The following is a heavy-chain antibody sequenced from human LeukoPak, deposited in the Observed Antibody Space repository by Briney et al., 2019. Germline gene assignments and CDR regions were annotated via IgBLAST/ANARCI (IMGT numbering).Heavy chain of an antibody. J-gene: IGHJ4*02. Sequence: GASVKVSCKASGYTFTGYYMHWVRQAPGQGLEWMGWINPNSGGTNYAQKFQGRVTMTRDTSISTAYMELSRLRSDDTAVYYCARVVDVTMVLGVSYYFDYWGQGTLVTVSS. CDR1: GYTFTGYY. CDR2: INPNSGGT. CDR3: ARVVDVTMVLGVSYYFDY. D-gene: IGHD3-10*01. V-gene: IGHV1-2*02.